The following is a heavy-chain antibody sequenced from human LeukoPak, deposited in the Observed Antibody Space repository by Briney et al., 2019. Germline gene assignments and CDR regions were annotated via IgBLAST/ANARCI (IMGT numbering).Heavy chain of an antibody. V-gene: IGHV3-21*01. CDR2: ISPTSTYI. Sequence: GGSLRLSCAASGFTFNTYSMNWVRQAPGKGLEWVSVISPTSTYIYYADSVRGRFTISRDNAKNSLYLQMNSLRAEDMAVYYCARHEPVVTLSSYYYGMDVWAKGPRPPSP. J-gene: IGHJ6*02. CDR3: ARHEPVVTLSSYYYGMDV. D-gene: IGHD4-23*01. CDR1: GFTFNTYS.